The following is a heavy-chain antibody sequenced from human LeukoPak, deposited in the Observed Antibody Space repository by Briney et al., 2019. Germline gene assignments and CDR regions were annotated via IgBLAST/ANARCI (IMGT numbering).Heavy chain of an antibody. CDR3: AKDPRVGSRVATPCH. V-gene: IGHV3-23*01. J-gene: IGHJ4*02. D-gene: IGHD5-24*01. CDR2: ISGSGGST. CDR1: GFTFSSYA. Sequence: GGSLRLSCAASGFTFSSYAMSWVRQAPGKGLEWVSAISGSGGSTYYADSVKGRFTISRDNSKSTLFLQLNSLRAEDTAVYYCAKDPRVGSRVATPCHWGQGTLVTVSS.